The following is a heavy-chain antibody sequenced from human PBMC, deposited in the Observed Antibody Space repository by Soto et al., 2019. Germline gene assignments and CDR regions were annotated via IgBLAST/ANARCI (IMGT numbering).Heavy chain of an antibody. V-gene: IGHV3-9*01. CDR2: IHWNSGIT. J-gene: IGHJ4*02. CDR3: AKTTGRTGRDHFDS. Sequence: GGSLRLSCAASGFTFDDYAMHWVRQAPGKGLEWVSGIHWNSGITGYADSVRGRFTISRDNAKNSLYLQMNSLRAEDTALYHCAKTTGRTGRDHFDSWGQGTLVTVSS. CDR1: GFTFDDYA. D-gene: IGHD3-10*01.